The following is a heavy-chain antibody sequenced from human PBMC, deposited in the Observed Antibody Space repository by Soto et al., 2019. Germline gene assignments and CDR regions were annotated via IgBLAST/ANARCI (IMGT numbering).Heavy chain of an antibody. J-gene: IGHJ4*02. D-gene: IGHD6-13*01. V-gene: IGHV3-23*01. CDR2: ISGSGDST. CDR1: GFTFSSYA. CDR3: ARRGPGTYFDY. Sequence: EVQLLESGGGLVQPGGSLRLSCAASGFTFSSYAMNWVRQAPGKGLEWVSVISGSGDSTYYADSVKGRFTISRDNSKNTLYLQMNSLRTDDTAVDYCARRGPGTYFDYWGQGTLVTVSS.